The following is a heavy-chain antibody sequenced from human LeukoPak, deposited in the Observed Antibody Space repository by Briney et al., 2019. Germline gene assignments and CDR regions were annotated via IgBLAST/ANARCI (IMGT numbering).Heavy chain of an antibody. CDR1: GYTFSSYA. V-gene: IGHV1-18*01. J-gene: IGHJ6*02. D-gene: IGHD2-21*01. Sequence: ASVKVSCKASGYTFSSYAINWVRQAPGQGLEWMGWISGHNGNTNYAQKFQGRVTMTTDTSTSTAYMELRSLRSDDTAVYYCARERREGGDYYYYGMDVWGQGTTVTVSS. CDR2: ISGHNGNT. CDR3: ARERREGGDYYYYGMDV.